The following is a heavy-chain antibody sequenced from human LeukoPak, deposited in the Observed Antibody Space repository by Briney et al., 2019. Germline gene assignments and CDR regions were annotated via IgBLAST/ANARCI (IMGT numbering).Heavy chain of an antibody. Sequence: SVKVSCKASGGTFSSYAISWVRQAPGQGLEWMGGIIPIFGTANYAQKFQGRVTITADKSTSTAYMELSSLRSEDTAVYYCARGGGSGSYWHYFDYWGQGTLVTVSS. CDR2: IIPIFGTA. D-gene: IGHD3-10*01. CDR1: GGTFSSYA. J-gene: IGHJ4*02. V-gene: IGHV1-69*06. CDR3: ARGGGSGSYWHYFDY.